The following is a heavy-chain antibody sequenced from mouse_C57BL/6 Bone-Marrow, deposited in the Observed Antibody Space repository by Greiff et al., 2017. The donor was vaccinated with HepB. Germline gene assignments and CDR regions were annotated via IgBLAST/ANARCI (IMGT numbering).Heavy chain of an antibody. V-gene: IGHV5-12*01. CDR3: ARHGMITTPFAY. Sequence: EVQGVESGGGLVQPGGSLKLSCAASGFTFSDYYMYWVRQTPEKRLEWVAYISNGGGSTYYPDTVKGRFTISRDNAKNTLYLQMSRLKSEDTAMYYCARHGMITTPFAYWGQGTLVTVSA. J-gene: IGHJ3*01. CDR2: ISNGGGST. CDR1: GFTFSDYY. D-gene: IGHD2-4*01.